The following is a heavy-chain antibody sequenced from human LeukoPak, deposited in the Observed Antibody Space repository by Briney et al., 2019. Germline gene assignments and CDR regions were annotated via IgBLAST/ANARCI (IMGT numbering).Heavy chain of an antibody. Sequence: GGSLRLSCAASGFTSSSCAMSWVRQAPGKGLEWVSAISGSGGSTYYADSVKGRFTISRDNSKNTLYLQMNSLRAEDTAVYYCAKDSLYSSGWYYFDYWGQGTLVTVSS. D-gene: IGHD6-19*01. CDR3: AKDSLYSSGWYYFDY. J-gene: IGHJ4*02. V-gene: IGHV3-23*01. CDR2: ISGSGGST. CDR1: GFTSSSCA.